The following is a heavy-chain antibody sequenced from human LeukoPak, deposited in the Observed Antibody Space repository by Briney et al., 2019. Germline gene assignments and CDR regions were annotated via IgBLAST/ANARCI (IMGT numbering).Heavy chain of an antibody. J-gene: IGHJ5*02. CDR1: GGSFSGYY. V-gene: IGHV4-34*01. CDR2: INHSGST. CDR3: ARGRDYVWGSYRFHWFDP. D-gene: IGHD3-16*02. Sequence: SETLSLTCAVYGGSFSGYYWSWIRQPPGKGLEWIGEINHSGSTNYNPSLKSRVTISVDTSKNQFSLKLSSVTAADTAVYYCARGRDYVWGSYRFHWFDPWGQGTLVTVSS.